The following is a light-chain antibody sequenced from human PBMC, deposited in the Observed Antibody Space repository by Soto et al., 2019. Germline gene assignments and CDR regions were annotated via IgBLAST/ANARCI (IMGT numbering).Light chain of an antibody. J-gene: IGLJ2*01. Sequence: QSALTQPASVSGSPGQSITISCAGTMRDVGAYNLVSWYQQHPSRAPQLIIYDVRNRPSGISFRFSGSKSGNTASLTISGLQAEDEADYYCSSYTSKSSLIFGGGTKVTVL. CDR2: DVR. CDR3: SSYTSKSSLI. CDR1: MRDVGAYNL. V-gene: IGLV2-14*03.